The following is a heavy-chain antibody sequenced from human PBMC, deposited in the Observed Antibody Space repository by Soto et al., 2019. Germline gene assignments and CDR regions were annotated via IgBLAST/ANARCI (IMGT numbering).Heavy chain of an antibody. CDR3: ARFKRFGTGNYYYYGMDV. D-gene: IGHD3-10*01. J-gene: IGHJ6*02. Sequence: SETLSLTCTVSGGSISSYYWSWIRQPPGKGLEWIGEIYHSGSTNYNPSLKSRVTISVDTSKNQFSLKLSSVTAADTAVYYCARFKRFGTGNYYYYGMDVWGQGTTVTVSS. V-gene: IGHV4-34*01. CDR1: GGSISSYY. CDR2: IYHSGST.